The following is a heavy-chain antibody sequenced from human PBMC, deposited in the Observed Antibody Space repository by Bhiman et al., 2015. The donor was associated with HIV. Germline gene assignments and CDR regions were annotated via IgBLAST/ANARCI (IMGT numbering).Heavy chain of an antibody. D-gene: IGHD3-10*01. CDR1: GFTFSTYN. Sequence: EVQLVESGGGLVKPGGSLRLSCAASGFTFSTYNMNWVRQAPGKGLEWVSLISSTSTTIFYADSVKGRFTISRDNAKNSLYLQMNSLRAEDTGVYNCARDQAREVNGMDVWGQGTTVTVSS. V-gene: IGHV3-21*03. CDR2: ISSTSTTI. CDR3: ARDQAREVNGMDV. J-gene: IGHJ6*02.